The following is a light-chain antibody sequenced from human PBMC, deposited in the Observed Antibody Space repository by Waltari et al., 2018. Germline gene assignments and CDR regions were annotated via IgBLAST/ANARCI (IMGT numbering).Light chain of an antibody. Sequence: AIQMTQSSSSLFASVGDRVIITCRASQGIRNDLGWYQQKPGKAPKLLIYAASSLQSGVPSRFSGSGSGTDFTLTISSLQPEDFATYYCLQDYNYPWTFGQGTKVEIK. J-gene: IGKJ1*01. CDR3: LQDYNYPWT. V-gene: IGKV1-6*01. CDR1: QGIRND. CDR2: AAS.